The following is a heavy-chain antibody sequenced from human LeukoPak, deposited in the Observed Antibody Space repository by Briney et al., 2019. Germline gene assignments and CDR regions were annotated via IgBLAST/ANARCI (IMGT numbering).Heavy chain of an antibody. CDR2: TYYRSKWYY. Sequence: SQTLSLTCATSGDSVSSNSAAWNWIRQSPSRGLEWLGRTYYRSKWYYDYAVAVKSRISINPDTSKNQFSLQLSSVTPEDTAVYYCARDPVGGSTIFDYWGQGTLVTVSS. CDR3: ARDPVGGSTIFDY. CDR1: GDSVSSNSAA. J-gene: IGHJ4*02. V-gene: IGHV6-1*01. D-gene: IGHD1-26*01.